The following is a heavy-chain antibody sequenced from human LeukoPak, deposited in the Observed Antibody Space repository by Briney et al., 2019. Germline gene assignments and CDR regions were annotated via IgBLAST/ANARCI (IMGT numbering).Heavy chain of an antibody. CDR2: ISHDGSNK. V-gene: IGHV3-30*03. D-gene: IGHD1-26*01. CDR3: ARGGVGATKFDY. CDR1: GFTFSSYG. J-gene: IGHJ4*02. Sequence: PGGSLRLSCAASGFTFSSYGMHWVRQAPGKGLEWVAVISHDGSNKYYADSVKGRFTISRDNSKNTLYLQMNSLRAEDTAFYYCARGGVGATKFDYWGQGTLVTVSS.